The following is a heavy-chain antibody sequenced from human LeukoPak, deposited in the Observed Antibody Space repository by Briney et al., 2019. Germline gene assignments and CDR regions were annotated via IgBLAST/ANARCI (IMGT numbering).Heavy chain of an antibody. CDR3: AGGQMFTSGGFDN. CDR1: GFTFSSYA. J-gene: IGHJ4*02. CDR2: TSGSGGST. D-gene: IGHD6-19*01. Sequence: PGGSLRLSCAASGFTFSSYAMSWVRQAPEKGLEWVSSTSGSGGSTNSADSMKGRFTISRDNSNNMVFLQMNSLTVEDTALYYCAGGQMFTSGGFDNWGQGTLVIVSS. V-gene: IGHV3-23*01.